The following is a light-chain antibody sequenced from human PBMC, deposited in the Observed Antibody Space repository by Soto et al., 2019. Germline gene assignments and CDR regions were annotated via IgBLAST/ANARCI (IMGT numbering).Light chain of an antibody. Sequence: EIVLTQSPATLSLSPGERATLSCRASQSVSSYLAWYQQKPGQAPRLLIYDASNRATGIPARFSGSGSGTDCTLTISSLESEEFAVYYCQQRSNLPYTFGQGTKLEIK. CDR1: QSVSSY. V-gene: IGKV3-11*01. J-gene: IGKJ2*01. CDR3: QQRSNLPYT. CDR2: DAS.